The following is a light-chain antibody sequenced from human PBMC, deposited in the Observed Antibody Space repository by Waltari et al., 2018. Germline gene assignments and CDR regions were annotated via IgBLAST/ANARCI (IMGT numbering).Light chain of an antibody. CDR1: SSNIGDNY. CDR2: RNN. J-gene: IGLJ3*02. V-gene: IGLV1-47*01. Sequence: QSLLTQPPSASGTPGQGVTISCSGSSSNIGDNYVYWYQQFPGTSPKLLIHRNNQRPSGVPDRFSGSKSGTSAFLVISGLRSEDEADYHCAAWDDSLSGWVFGGGTKLTVL. CDR3: AAWDDSLSGWV.